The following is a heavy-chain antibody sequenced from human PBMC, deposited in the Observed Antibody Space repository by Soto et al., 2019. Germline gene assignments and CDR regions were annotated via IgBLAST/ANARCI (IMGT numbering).Heavy chain of an antibody. CDR1: GYTFTSFG. J-gene: IGHJ3*02. D-gene: IGHD3-10*01. CDR3: ASRSSGAFDI. Sequence: QVHLVQSGAEVKKPGASVKVSCKASGYTFTSFGIGWVRQAPGQGLEWMGWVSAYNGNTNYAQNLQGRVTMTTDTSTSTAYMELRSLRSDDTAVYYCASRSSGAFDIWGQGTKVTVSS. V-gene: IGHV1-18*01. CDR2: VSAYNGNT.